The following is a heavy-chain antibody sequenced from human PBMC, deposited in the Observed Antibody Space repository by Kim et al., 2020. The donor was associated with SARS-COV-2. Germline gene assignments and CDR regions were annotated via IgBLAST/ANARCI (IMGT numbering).Heavy chain of an antibody. CDR3: AKEILVDPEPYYYYYGMDV. CDR1: GFTFSSYG. Sequence: GGSLRLSCAASGFTFSSYGMHWVRQAPGKGLEWVAVISYDGSNKYYADSVKGRFTISRDNSKNTLYLQMNSLRAEDTAVYYCAKEILVDPEPYYYYYGMDVWGQGTTVTVSS. CDR2: ISYDGSNK. V-gene: IGHV3-30*18. J-gene: IGHJ6*02. D-gene: IGHD2-2*01.